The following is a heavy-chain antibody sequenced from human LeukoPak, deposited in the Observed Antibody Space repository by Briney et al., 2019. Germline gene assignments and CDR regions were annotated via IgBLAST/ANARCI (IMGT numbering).Heavy chain of an antibody. CDR1: GFTFSSYW. Sequence: GGSLRLSCAASGFTFSSYWMHWARQAPGKGLVSVSRINSDGGSTSYADSVKGRFTISRDNAKNTLYLQMNSLRAEDTAVYYCASYSGSYYGFDYWGQGTLVTVSS. V-gene: IGHV3-74*01. CDR2: INSDGGST. J-gene: IGHJ4*02. CDR3: ASYSGSYYGFDY. D-gene: IGHD1-26*01.